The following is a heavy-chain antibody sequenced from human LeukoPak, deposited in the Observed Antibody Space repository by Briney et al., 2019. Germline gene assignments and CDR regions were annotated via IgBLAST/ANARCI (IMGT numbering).Heavy chain of an antibody. CDR3: AIDGDYGSGSYYNRWVDY. CDR2: INPICGST. V-gene: IGHV1-46*01. J-gene: IGHJ4*02. D-gene: IGHD3-10*01. CDR1: GYTFTSYY. Sequence: ASVKVSCKSSGYTFTSYYIHWVRQAPGPGLEWMGIINPICGSTSYAQKFQGRVTMTRHTTTTTVYMELSSLRSEDTAVYYCAIDGDYGSGSYYNRWVDYWGQGTLVTVSS.